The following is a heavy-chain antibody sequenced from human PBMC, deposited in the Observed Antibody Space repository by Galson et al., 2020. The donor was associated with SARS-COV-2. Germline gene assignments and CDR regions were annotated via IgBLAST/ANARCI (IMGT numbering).Heavy chain of an antibody. D-gene: IGHD2-8*01. CDR2: ISSSGNNK. CDR1: GFPFSGYN. V-gene: IGHV3-21*01. J-gene: IGHJ4*02. CDR3: ARIASSAYCTNGVCDIDY. Sequence: GGSLRLSCAASGFPFSGYNMNWVRQAPGKGLEWVSSISSSGNNKYYADSVKGRFTISRDSAKNSLYLQMNSLRAEDTAVYYCARIASSAYCTNGVCDIDYWGQGTLVTVSS.